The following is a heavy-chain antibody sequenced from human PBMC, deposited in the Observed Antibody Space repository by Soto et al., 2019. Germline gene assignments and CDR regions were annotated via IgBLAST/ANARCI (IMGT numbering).Heavy chain of an antibody. V-gene: IGHV1-18*04. CDR1: GYTFTSYG. CDR2: ISAYNGNT. D-gene: IGHD3-22*01. CDR3: ARLEDSSGYGDFGY. J-gene: IGHJ4*02. Sequence: ASVKVSCKASGYTFTSYGISWVRRAPGQGLEWMGWISAYNGNTNYAQKPQGRVTMTTDTSTSTAYMELRGLRSDDTAVYYCARLEDSSGYGDFGYWGQGTLVTVSS.